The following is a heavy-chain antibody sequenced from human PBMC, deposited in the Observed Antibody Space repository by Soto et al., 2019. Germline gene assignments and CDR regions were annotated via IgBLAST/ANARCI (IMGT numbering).Heavy chain of an antibody. CDR1: GFTFSSCA. Sequence: QVQLVESGGGVVQPGRSLRLSCAASGFTFSSCAMHWVRQAPGKGLEWVALISYDGSNKYYADSVKGRFTISRDNSKNTLYLQMNSLRAEDTAVYYCARDKRDLRFLEWSYYFDYWGQATLVTVSS. D-gene: IGHD3-3*01. CDR2: ISYDGSNK. J-gene: IGHJ4*02. CDR3: ARDKRDLRFLEWSYYFDY. V-gene: IGHV3-30-3*01.